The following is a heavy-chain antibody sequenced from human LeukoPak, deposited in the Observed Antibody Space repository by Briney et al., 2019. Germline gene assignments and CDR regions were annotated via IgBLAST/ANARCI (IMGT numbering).Heavy chain of an antibody. J-gene: IGHJ4*02. D-gene: IGHD6-6*01. CDR2: MYSSGTI. V-gene: IGHV4-4*07. CDR3: ARHPFSTSSIDY. Sequence: NPSETLSLTCTVSGDSISSSYWSWIRQPAGKGLEWIGRMYSSGTIKYNPSLKSRVTMSVDTSKNQFSLKLNSVTATDPAVYYCARHPFSTSSIDYWGQGTLVTVSS. CDR1: GDSISSSY.